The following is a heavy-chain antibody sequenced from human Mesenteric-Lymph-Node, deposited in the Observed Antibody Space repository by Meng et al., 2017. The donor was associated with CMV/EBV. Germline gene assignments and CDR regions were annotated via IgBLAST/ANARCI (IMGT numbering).Heavy chain of an antibody. CDR2: INPNSGGT. CDR1: GYTFTGYY. CDR3: ARGFVGIVRHWFDP. Sequence: KASGYTFTGYYMHWVRQAPGQGLEWMGWINPNSGGTNYAQKFQGRVTMTRDTSISTAYMELSRLRSDDTAVYYCARGFVGIVRHWFDPWGQGTLVTVSS. V-gene: IGHV1-2*02. J-gene: IGHJ5*02. D-gene: IGHD3-16*01.